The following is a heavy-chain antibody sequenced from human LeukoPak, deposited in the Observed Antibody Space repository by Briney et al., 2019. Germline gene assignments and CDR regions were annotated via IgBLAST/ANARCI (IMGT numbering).Heavy chain of an antibody. J-gene: IGHJ4*02. V-gene: IGHV3-48*01. CDR1: GFTFSSYA. CDR3: ARDPRYSGYDYFDY. D-gene: IGHD5-12*01. CDR2: IRSNSDTI. Sequence: GGSLRLSCAASGFTFSSYATNWVRQAPGKGLEWISYIRSNSDTIYYADSVKGRFTISRDNAENSLYLQMSSLRAEDTAVYYCARDPRYSGYDYFDYWGQGTLVTVSS.